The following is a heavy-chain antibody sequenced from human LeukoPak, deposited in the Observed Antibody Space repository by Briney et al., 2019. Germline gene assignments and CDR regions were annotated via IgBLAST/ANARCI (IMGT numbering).Heavy chain of an antibody. CDR2: IYTSGTT. V-gene: IGHV4-4*07. CDR1: GGSISGYY. CDR3: ARAKDYGDYDRPFDC. J-gene: IGHJ4*02. D-gene: IGHD4-17*01. Sequence: PSETLSLTCTVSGGSISGYYWSWIRQPAGKGLEWIGHIYTSGTTTYNPSLRSRVTMSVDTSKNQFSLKLSSVTAADTAVYYCARAKDYGDYDRPFDCWGQGTLVTVS.